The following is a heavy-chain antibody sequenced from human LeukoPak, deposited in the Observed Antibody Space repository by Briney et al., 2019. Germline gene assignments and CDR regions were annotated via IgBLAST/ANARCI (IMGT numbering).Heavy chain of an antibody. CDR3: AKGGTRGYSSGYCVDV. Sequence: GGSLRLSCEASGFTFSSYAMSWVRQAPGKGLEWVSCISGSGVTTYHADSVKGRFTISRDNSKNTLFLQMNSLRVEDTAVYYCAKGGTRGYSSGYCVDVWGQGTTVTVSS. CDR2: ISGSGVTT. J-gene: IGHJ6*02. CDR1: GFTFSSYA. D-gene: IGHD5-18*01. V-gene: IGHV3-23*01.